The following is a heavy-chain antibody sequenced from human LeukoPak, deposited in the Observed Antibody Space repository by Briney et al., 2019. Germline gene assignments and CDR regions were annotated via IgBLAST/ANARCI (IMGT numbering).Heavy chain of an antibody. D-gene: IGHD2-8*02. J-gene: IGHJ3*02. V-gene: IGHV3-9*03. CDR2: ISWNSGSI. CDR3: AKDEFVASDFTGAFDI. Sequence: GRSLGLSCAASGFTFDDYAMHWVRQAPGKGLEWVSGISWNSGSIGYADSVKGRFTISRDNAKNSLYLQMNSLRAEDMALYYCAKDEFVASDFTGAFDIWGQGTMVTVSS. CDR1: GFTFDDYA.